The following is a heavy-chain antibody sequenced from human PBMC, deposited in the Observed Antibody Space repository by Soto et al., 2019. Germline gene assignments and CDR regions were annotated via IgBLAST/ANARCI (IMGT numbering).Heavy chain of an antibody. CDR1: GGSISGSY. CDR3: ARSVAVSGAHIDY. J-gene: IGHJ4*02. CDR2: VYYTGST. V-gene: IGHV4-59*01. Sequence: SETLSLTCSVSGGSISGSYWSWIRQSPGKGLEWLGYVYYTGSTNYSPSLRSRVSISVDTSKNEFSLRLSSVTAADTAVYFCARSVAVSGAHIDYWGQGTQVT. D-gene: IGHD6-19*01.